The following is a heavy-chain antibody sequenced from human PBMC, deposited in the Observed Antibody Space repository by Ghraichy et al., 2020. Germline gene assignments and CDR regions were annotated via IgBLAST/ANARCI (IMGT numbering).Heavy chain of an antibody. D-gene: IGHD1-26*01. V-gene: IGHV3-21*01. CDR1: GFSFSGYT. J-gene: IGHJ6*02. CDR3: VRGPTSGMDV. CDR2: MSSNSDYI. Sequence: GGSPRLSCEASGFSFSGYTMNWVRQAPGKGLEWVSSMSSNSDYIYYEDSVKSRFVISRDNAKNSLYLQMNSLRVEDTAVYFCVRGPTSGMDVWGQGITVTVSS.